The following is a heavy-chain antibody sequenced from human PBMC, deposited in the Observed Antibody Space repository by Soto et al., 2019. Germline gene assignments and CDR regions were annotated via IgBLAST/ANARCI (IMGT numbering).Heavy chain of an antibody. V-gene: IGHV3-43*01. D-gene: IGHD3-22*01. J-gene: IGHJ5*01. CDR2: IDWDGGST. CDR1: GFTFGEYT. CDR3: ARDPTYFYDSSGYYDS. Sequence: SCASSGFTFGEYTIHGVRQAPGKGLEWVSLIDWDGGSTYYADSVKGRFTISRDNSKNSLYLQMNSPRAEDTAVYYCARDPTYFYDSSGYYDSWGQGTLVTSPQ.